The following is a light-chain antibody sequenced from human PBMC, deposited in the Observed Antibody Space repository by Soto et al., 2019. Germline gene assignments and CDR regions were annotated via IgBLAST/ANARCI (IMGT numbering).Light chain of an antibody. Sequence: QSVLTQPPSASGTPGQRVNISCSGSSSNIGSNSANWYQHLPGTAPKPLIYNNNHRPSGVPDRFSGSKSGTSASLAISGLQSEDEADYYCAAWDDSLNGHVLFGGGTKLTVL. V-gene: IGLV1-44*01. J-gene: IGLJ2*01. CDR3: AAWDDSLNGHVL. CDR1: SSNIGSNS. CDR2: NNN.